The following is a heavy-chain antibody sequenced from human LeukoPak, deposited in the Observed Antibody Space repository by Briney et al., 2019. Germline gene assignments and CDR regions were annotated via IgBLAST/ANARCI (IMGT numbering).Heavy chain of an antibody. J-gene: IGHJ6*04. V-gene: IGHV4-31*03. CDR1: GGSISRGGYY. CDR2: IYYSGST. D-gene: IGHD2-2*02. CDR3: ARVGCSSTSCYTVDV. Sequence: PSQTLSLTCTVSGGSISRGGYYWRWIRHHPGKGPEWSGYIYYSGSTYYNPSLKRRVTISVDTSKNQFSLKLSSVTAADTAVYYCARVGCSSTSCYTVDVWGKGTTVTVSS.